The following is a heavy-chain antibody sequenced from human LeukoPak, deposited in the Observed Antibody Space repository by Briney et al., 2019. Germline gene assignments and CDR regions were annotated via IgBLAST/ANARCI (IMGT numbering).Heavy chain of an antibody. Sequence: PGGSLRLSCAASGFTFSSYVMHWVRQAPGKGLEWVAIISYDGSNEYYADSVKGRFTISRDNAKNTLYLQMDSLRADDTAVYYCATAGNYRFDYWGQGTLVTVSS. J-gene: IGHJ4*02. CDR1: GFTFSSYV. V-gene: IGHV3-30*04. CDR3: ATAGNYRFDY. D-gene: IGHD1-7*01. CDR2: ISYDGSNE.